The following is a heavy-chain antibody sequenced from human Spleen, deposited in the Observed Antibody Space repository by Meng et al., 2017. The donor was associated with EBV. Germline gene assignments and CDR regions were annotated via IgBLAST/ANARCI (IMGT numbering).Heavy chain of an antibody. D-gene: IGHD1-26*01. V-gene: IGHV4-61*01. CDR2: IYYSGDT. J-gene: IGHJ4*02. Sequence: QVQLQKSGPGLVKSSETLSLTCTVSGASVSSNTYYWSWIRQPPGKRLEWIGNIYYSGDTKYNPSLESRVTISLHTSKNQFSLRLTSVTAADTAVYYCVREVRSGSYFNDYWGQGTLVTVPS. CDR1: GASVSSNTYY. CDR3: VREVRSGSYFNDY.